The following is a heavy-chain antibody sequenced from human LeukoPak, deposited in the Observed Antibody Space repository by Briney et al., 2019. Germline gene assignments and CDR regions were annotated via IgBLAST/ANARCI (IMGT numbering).Heavy chain of an antibody. D-gene: IGHD6-13*01. CDR2: IYYSGST. CDR1: GGSISSSSYY. V-gene: IGHV4-39*07. Sequence: SETLSLTCTVSGGSISSSSYYWGWIRQPPGKGLEWIGSIYYSGSTYYNPSLKSRVTISVDTSKNQFSLKLTSVTAADTAVYYCARDHADSSSWSFDYWGQGTLVTVSS. CDR3: ARDHADSSSWSFDY. J-gene: IGHJ4*02.